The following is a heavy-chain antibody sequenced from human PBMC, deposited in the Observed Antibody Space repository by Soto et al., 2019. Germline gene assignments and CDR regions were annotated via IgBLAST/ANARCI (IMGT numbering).Heavy chain of an antibody. V-gene: IGHV1-69*13. CDR3: ASDPVPPIAVARHNWFAP. J-gene: IGHJ5*02. CDR2: IIPIFGTA. Sequence: GASVKVSCKASGGTFSSYAISWVRQAPGQGLEWMGGIIPIFGTANYAQKFQGRVTITADESTSTAYMELSSLRSEDTAVYYCASDPVPPIAVARHNWFAPWGQGTLVTVSS. D-gene: IGHD6-19*01. CDR1: GGTFSSYA.